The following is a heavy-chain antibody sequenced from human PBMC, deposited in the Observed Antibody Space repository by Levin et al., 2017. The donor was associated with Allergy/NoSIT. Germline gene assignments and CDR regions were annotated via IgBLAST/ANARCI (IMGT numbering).Heavy chain of an antibody. CDR2: ISGSGGST. D-gene: IGHD3-22*01. CDR3: AKDPITMIVVAMPYFDS. V-gene: IGHV3-23*01. J-gene: IGHJ4*02. Sequence: AGGSLRLSCAASGFTFSSYAMSWVRQAPGKGLEWVSAISGSGGSTYYADSVKGRFTISRDNSKNTLYLQVNSLRAEDTAVYYCAKDPITMIVVAMPYFDSWGQGTLVTVSS. CDR1: GFTFSSYA.